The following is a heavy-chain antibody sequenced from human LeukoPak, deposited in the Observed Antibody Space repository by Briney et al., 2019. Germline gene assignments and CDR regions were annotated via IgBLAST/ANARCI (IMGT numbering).Heavy chain of an antibody. CDR2: DSVYSGYR. J-gene: IGHJ5*02. V-gene: IGHV1-18*01. Sequence: ASVKVSCKPSSDSLGTYGVSWLRQAPGPGLDWMGWDSVYSGYRKYSQKVQGRVTMTTDRSTSTVYMELKCLRSDATAVYHCAIDVNGDSRRGDWLDPWGQGTLVTVSS. CDR1: SDSLGTYG. D-gene: IGHD7-27*01. CDR3: AIDVNGDSRRGDWLDP.